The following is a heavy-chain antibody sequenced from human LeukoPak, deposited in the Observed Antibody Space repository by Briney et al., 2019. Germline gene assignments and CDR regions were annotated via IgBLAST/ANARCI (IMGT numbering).Heavy chain of an antibody. D-gene: IGHD2-2*01. J-gene: IGHJ6*03. Sequence: SVKVSCKASGYTFTSYGISWVRQAPGQGLEWMGGIIPIFATPNYAQKFQGRVTITADESTSTAYMELSSLRSEDTAVYYCARGSPAVPAAAYYYYYMDVWGKGTTVIISS. V-gene: IGHV1-69*13. CDR1: GYTFTSYG. CDR3: ARGSPAVPAAAYYYYYMDV. CDR2: IIPIFATP.